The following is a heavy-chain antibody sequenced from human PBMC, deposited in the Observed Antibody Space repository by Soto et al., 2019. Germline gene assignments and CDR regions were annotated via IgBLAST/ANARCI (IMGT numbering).Heavy chain of an antibody. CDR2: ISYDVSNK. CDR1: SFSFSSYC. CDR3: ARDVDTFDY. V-gene: IGHV3-30*03. J-gene: IGHJ4*02. Sequence: PXVFMRLSCAASSFSFSSYCMHWVRQAPGKGLEWVAVISYDVSNKYYADSVKGRFTISRDNSKNTLYLQMNSLRAEDTAVYYCARDVDTFDYWGQGTLVTVSS. D-gene: IGHD5-18*01.